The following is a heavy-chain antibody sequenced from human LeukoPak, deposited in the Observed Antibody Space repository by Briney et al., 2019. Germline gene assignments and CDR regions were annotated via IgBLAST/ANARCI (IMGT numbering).Heavy chain of an antibody. CDR2: ISSSSSTI. CDR3: ARDAPVVIIPNYFDY. D-gene: IGHD3-3*01. Sequence: GGPLRLSCAASGFPFSSYSMNWVRQAPGKGLEWVSYISSSSSTIYYADSVKGRFTISRDNAKNSLYLQMNSLRAEDTAVYYCARDAPVVIIPNYFDYWGQGTLVTVSS. CDR1: GFPFSSYS. V-gene: IGHV3-48*01. J-gene: IGHJ4*02.